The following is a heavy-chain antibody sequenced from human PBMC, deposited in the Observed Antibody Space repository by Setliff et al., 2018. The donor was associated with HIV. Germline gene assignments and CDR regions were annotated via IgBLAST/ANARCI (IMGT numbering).Heavy chain of an antibody. D-gene: IGHD3-16*01. V-gene: IGHV1-69*02. CDR1: GYTFTSYY. CDR2: SIPILGIG. J-gene: IGHJ6*03. CDR3: ARCGAGEWHLYMDV. Sequence: SVKVSCKASGYTFTSYYLHWVRQAPGQGLEWMGRSIPILGIGNDEQAQKFKGRVTFTADKSTSTVYMELSSLRSEDTAVYYCARCGAGEWHLYMDVWGKGTAVTVSS.